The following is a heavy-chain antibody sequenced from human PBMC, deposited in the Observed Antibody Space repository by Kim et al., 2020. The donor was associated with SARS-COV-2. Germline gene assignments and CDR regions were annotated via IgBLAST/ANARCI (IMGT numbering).Heavy chain of an antibody. J-gene: IGHJ5*02. Sequence: DSVTGRFSISRDNAKNSLYLQMNSLRAEDTALYYCAKGYYGSGRAGWFDPWGQGTLVTVSS. CDR3: AKGYYGSGRAGWFDP. V-gene: IGHV3-9*01. D-gene: IGHD3-10*01.